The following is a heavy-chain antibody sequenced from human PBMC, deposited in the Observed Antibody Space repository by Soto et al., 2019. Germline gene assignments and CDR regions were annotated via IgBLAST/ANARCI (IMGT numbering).Heavy chain of an antibody. J-gene: IGHJ4*02. CDR1: GFTFSSYA. V-gene: IGHV3-30-3*01. D-gene: IGHD6-13*01. CDR3: ARDGGTTAAAGIGLCY. CDR2: ISYDGSNK. Sequence: QVQLVESGGGVVQPGRSLRLSCAASGFTFSSYAMHWVRQAPGKGLEWVAVISYDGSNKYYADSVKGRFTISRDNSKNTLYLQMNSLRAEDTAVYYCARDGGTTAAAGIGLCYWGQVTLVTVSS.